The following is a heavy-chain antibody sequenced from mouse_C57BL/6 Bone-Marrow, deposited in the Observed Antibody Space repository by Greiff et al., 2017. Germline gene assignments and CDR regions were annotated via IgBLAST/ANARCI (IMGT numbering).Heavy chain of an antibody. V-gene: IGHV1-42*01. CDR2: INPSTGGT. CDR3: ASMVTNYYAMDD. CDR1: GYSFTGYY. Sequence: VQLQQSGPELVKPGASVKISCKASGYSFTGYYMNWVKQSPEKSLEWIGEINPSTGGTTYNQKFKAKATLTVDKSSSTAYMQLKSLTSEDSAVYYCASMVTNYYAMDDWGQGTSVTVSS. J-gene: IGHJ4*01. D-gene: IGHD2-2*01.